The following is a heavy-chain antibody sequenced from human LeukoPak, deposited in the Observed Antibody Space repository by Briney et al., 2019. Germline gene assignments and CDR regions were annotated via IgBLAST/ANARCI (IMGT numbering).Heavy chain of an antibody. Sequence: GASVKVSCKASGGTFSSYAISWVRQAPGQGLEWMGGIIPIFGTANYAQKFQGRVTITADKSTSTAYMELSSLRSEDTAVYYCARDLSYGGNPDYWGQGTLVTVSS. V-gene: IGHV1-69*06. CDR2: IIPIFGTA. D-gene: IGHD4-23*01. CDR1: GGTFSSYA. J-gene: IGHJ4*02. CDR3: ARDLSYGGNPDY.